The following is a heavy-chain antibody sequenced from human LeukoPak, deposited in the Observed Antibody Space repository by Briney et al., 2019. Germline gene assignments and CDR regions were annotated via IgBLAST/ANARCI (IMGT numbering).Heavy chain of an antibody. CDR1: GFTFSNYW. Sequence: GGSPRLSCAASGFTFSNYWMHWVRQAPGKGLVWVSRINSDGSSTTYADSVKGRFTISRDNAKNTLYLQMNSLRAEDTAVYYCARVSTVVLAFDIWGQGTMVTVSS. CDR3: ARVSTVVLAFDI. CDR2: INSDGSST. J-gene: IGHJ3*02. V-gene: IGHV3-74*01. D-gene: IGHD4-23*01.